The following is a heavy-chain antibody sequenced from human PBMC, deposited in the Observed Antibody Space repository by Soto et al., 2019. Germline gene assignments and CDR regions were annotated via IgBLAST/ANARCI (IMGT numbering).Heavy chain of an antibody. V-gene: IGHV4-39*01. J-gene: IGHJ4*02. CDR1: GGSISSSSYY. D-gene: IGHD3-10*01. CDR3: ARLGGSGSYFRGYFDY. Sequence: SETLSLTCTVSGGSISSSSYYWGWIRQPPGKGLEWIGSIYYRGSNYYNPSLKSRVTISVDTSKNQFSLKLSSVTAADTAVYYCARLGGSGSYFRGYFDYWGQGTLVTVSS. CDR2: IYYRGSN.